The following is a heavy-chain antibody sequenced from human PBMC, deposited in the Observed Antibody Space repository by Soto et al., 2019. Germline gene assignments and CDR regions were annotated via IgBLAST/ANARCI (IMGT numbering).Heavy chain of an antibody. CDR2: ISYDGSNK. CDR1: GFTFSSYG. V-gene: IGHV3-30*18. D-gene: IGHD1-26*01. Sequence: VQLVESGGGLVQPGGSLRLSCAASGFTFSSYGIHWVRQAPGKGLEWVAVISYDGSNKYYADSVKGRFTISRDNSKNTLYLQMNSLRAEDTAVYYCAKDRVVGAISDWFDPWGQGTLVTVSS. CDR3: AKDRVVGAISDWFDP. J-gene: IGHJ5*02.